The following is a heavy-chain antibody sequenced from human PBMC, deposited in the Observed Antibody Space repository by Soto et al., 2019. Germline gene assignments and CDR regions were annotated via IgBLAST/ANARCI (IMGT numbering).Heavy chain of an antibody. CDR3: AKDLKPGSRWSLGGVEHCMDV. J-gene: IGHJ6*03. D-gene: IGHD3-16*01. V-gene: IGHV3-30*18. Sequence: QVQLVESGGGVVQPGRSLRLSCVGSGFSFGSYDMNWVRQAPGTGLEWVALMSYDGSKKYYGDSVRGRVTISRDNSKNTLYLQMDHLRPEDTAIYYCAKDLKPGSRWSLGGVEHCMDVWGRGTTVSVSS. CDR2: MSYDGSKK. CDR1: GFSFGSYD.